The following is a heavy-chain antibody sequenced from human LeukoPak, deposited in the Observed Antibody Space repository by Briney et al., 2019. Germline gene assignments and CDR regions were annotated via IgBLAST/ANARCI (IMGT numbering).Heavy chain of an antibody. CDR2: INSDGINT. Sequence: GGSLRLSCATSGFTFSNYWMHWVRQAPGKGLVWVSRINSDGINTSYADSVKGRFTISRDNAKNTLNLQMNSLRAEDTAVYYCARDLGQYYDTSDNWFDPWGQGTLVTVSS. J-gene: IGHJ5*02. V-gene: IGHV3-74*01. CDR3: ARDLGQYYDTSDNWFDP. CDR1: GFTFSNYW. D-gene: IGHD3-22*01.